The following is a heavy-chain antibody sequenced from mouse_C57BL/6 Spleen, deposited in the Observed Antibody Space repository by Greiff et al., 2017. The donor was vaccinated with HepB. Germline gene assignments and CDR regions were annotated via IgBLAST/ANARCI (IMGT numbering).Heavy chain of an antibody. Sequence: QVQLQQSGAELVRPGASVTLSCKASGYIFTDYEMHWVKQTPVHGLEWIGAIDPETGGTAYNQKFKGKAILTADKSSSTAYMELRSLTSEDSAVYYCTRMNSNYVGAMDYWGQGTSVTVSS. CDR2: IDPETGGT. CDR3: TRMNSNYVGAMDY. V-gene: IGHV1-15*01. CDR1: GYIFTDYE. J-gene: IGHJ4*01. D-gene: IGHD2-5*01.